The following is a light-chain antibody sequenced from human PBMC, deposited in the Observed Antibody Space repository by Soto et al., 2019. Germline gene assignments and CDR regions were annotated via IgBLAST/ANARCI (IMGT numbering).Light chain of an antibody. Sequence: EIVLTQAPATLSLSPGERDTLSCRASQSVSSYLAWYPQKPVQAPRLLIYDPSNSATGIPARFSGSGSGTDFTLTISSLEPEDFAVYYCQQRSNWPPFTFGPGTKVDIK. J-gene: IGKJ3*01. V-gene: IGKV3-11*01. CDR1: QSVSSY. CDR3: QQRSNWPPFT. CDR2: DPS.